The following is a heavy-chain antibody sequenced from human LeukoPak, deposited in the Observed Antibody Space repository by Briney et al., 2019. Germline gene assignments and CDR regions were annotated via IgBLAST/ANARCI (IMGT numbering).Heavy chain of an antibody. J-gene: IGHJ4*02. D-gene: IGHD3-10*01. CDR3: ARDQLLWFGGLDY. V-gene: IGHV3-7*01. CDR1: GFTFSSYW. Sequence: GGSLRLSCAASGFTFSSYWMSWVRQAPGKGLEWVANIKQDGSEKYYVDSVKGRFTISRDNAKNSLYLQMNSLRAEDTAVYYCARDQLLWFGGLDYWGQGTLVTVSS. CDR2: IKQDGSEK.